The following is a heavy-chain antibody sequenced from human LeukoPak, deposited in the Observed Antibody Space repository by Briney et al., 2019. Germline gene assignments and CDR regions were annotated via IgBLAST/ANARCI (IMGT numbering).Heavy chain of an antibody. Sequence: GGSLRLSCAASGFTFSSYAMSWVRQAPGKGLEWVSAISGSGDTTYYADSVKGRFSISRDNSKNTLSLQMHTLRAEDTAVYFCAKDFGSARSRLFYWGQGTLVTVSS. J-gene: IGHJ4*02. V-gene: IGHV3-23*01. D-gene: IGHD6-19*01. CDR3: AKDFGSARSRLFY. CDR2: ISGSGDTT. CDR1: GFTFSSYA.